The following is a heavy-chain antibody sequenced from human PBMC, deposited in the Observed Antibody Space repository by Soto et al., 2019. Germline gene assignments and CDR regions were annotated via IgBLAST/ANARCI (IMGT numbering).Heavy chain of an antibody. CDR1: VGSISSYY. J-gene: IGHJ6*04. V-gene: IGHV4-59*01. CDR2: IYYSGST. CDR3: ARDIAAAGRPPLYGMDV. Sequence: SEKLSLTCTVSVGSISSYYWSWIRQPPGKGLEWIGYIYYSGSTNYNPSLKSRVTISVDTSKNQFSLKLSSVTAADTAVYYCARDIAAAGRPPLYGMDVRGKGTTVIVSS. D-gene: IGHD6-13*01.